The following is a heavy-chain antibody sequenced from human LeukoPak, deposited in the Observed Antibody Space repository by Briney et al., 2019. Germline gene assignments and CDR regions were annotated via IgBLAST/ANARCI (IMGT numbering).Heavy chain of an antibody. Sequence: QTGGSLRLSCAASGFTFSSYAMSWVREAPARGLEWVSSLRGNGATFYADSVKGRFTLSRDDPRNTVYLQLNNLRVEDTAVYYCAKASWVSSADAVLWGQGTVVTVSS. CDR3: AKASWVSSADAVL. D-gene: IGHD3-16*01. J-gene: IGHJ4*02. V-gene: IGHV3-23*01. CDR2: LRGNGAT. CDR1: GFTFSSYA.